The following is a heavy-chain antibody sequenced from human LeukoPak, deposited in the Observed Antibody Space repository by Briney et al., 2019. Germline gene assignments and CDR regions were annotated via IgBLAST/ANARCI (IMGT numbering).Heavy chain of an antibody. CDR2: LKPDGGDK. J-gene: IGHJ3*01. CDR1: GFTFSSYA. CDR3: ATEDRWAFDS. D-gene: IGHD2-15*01. V-gene: IGHV3-7*01. Sequence: GGSLRLSCAASGFTFSSYAMSWVRQAPGKGLEWVANLKPDGGDKYYVDSVRGRFTISRDNAKNSLYLQINSLRAEDTAVYYCATEDRWAFDSWGQGTMVTVSS.